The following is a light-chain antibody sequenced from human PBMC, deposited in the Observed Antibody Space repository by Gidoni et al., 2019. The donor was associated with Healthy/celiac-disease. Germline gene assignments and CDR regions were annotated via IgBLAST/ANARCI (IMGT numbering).Light chain of an antibody. Sequence: DIVMPPSPPSLPVTPGEPASISCRSSQSLLHSNGYNYLDWYLQKPGQSPQLLIYLGSNRASGVPDRFSGSGSGTDFTLKISRVEAEDVGVYYCMQARQTPRTFGQGTRLEIK. CDR3: MQARQTPRT. CDR2: LGS. CDR1: QSLLHSNGYNY. J-gene: IGKJ5*01. V-gene: IGKV2-28*01.